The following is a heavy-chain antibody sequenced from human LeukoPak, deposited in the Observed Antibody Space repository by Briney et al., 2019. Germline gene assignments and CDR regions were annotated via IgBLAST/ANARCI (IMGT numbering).Heavy chain of an antibody. Sequence: GGSLRLSCTASGFTFSAYGFHWVRQAPGKGLEWVAAIFYDGNNEFYADSVKGRFTISRDNSKNTLYLQMNSLRPEDTSVYYCAEDQKLQPFHYWGQGTLVTVSS. V-gene: IGHV3-30*18. J-gene: IGHJ4*02. CDR2: IFYDGNNE. CDR3: AEDQKLQPFHY. D-gene: IGHD2-15*01. CDR1: GFTFSAYG.